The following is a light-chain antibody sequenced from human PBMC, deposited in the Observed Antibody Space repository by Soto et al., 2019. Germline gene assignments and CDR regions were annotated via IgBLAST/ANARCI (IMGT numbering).Light chain of an antibody. J-gene: IGKJ5*01. Sequence: EIVLTQSPATLTMSPRERATLSCRASQSIRSNLAWYQQKPGQAPRLLIYDASNRATGIPARFSGSGSGTEFTLIISSLQPEDFAAYYCQQLNTYPVTFGQGTRLEI. CDR3: QQLNTYPVT. CDR2: DAS. CDR1: QSIRSN. V-gene: IGKV3-11*01.